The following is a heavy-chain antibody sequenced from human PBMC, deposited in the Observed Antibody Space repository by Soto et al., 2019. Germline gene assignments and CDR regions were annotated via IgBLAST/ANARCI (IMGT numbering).Heavy chain of an antibody. Sequence: PGGSLRLSCAASGFSFTDYYMTWIRQAPGKGLEWVSAISGSGGSTYYADSVKGRFTISRDNSKNTLYLQMNSLRAEDTAVYYCAKDNAGRMNNWFDPWGQGTLVTVSS. D-gene: IGHD1-26*01. CDR3: AKDNAGRMNNWFDP. J-gene: IGHJ5*02. CDR2: ISGSGGST. V-gene: IGHV3-23*01. CDR1: GFSFTDYY.